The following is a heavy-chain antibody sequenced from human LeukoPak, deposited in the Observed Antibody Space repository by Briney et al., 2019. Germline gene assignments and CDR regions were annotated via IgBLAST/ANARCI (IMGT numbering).Heavy chain of an antibody. J-gene: IGHJ3*02. D-gene: IGHD6-13*01. CDR1: GYSFTSYW. V-gene: IGHV5-51*01. CDR3: ASQIAAAGSSNDAFDI. Sequence: GESLKISCKGSGYSFTSYWIGWVRQMPGKGLEWMGIIYSGDSDTRYSPSFQGQVTISADKSISTAYLQWSSLKASDTAMYYCASQIAAAGSSNDAFDIWGQGTMVTVSS. CDR2: IYSGDSDT.